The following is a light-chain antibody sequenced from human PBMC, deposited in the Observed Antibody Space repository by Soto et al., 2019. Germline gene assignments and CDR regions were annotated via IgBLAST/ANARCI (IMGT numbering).Light chain of an antibody. CDR3: SSYTSSNTLYV. V-gene: IGLV2-14*01. CDR1: SSDVGGYNY. Sequence: QSVLTQPASVSGSPGQSITISCTGTSSDVGGYNYVSWYQQHPGKAPKLMIYEVSNRPSGVSKRFSGSKSGNTASLTISGLQAEDEADYYCSSYTSSNTLYVFGTGTKVTVL. CDR2: EVS. J-gene: IGLJ1*01.